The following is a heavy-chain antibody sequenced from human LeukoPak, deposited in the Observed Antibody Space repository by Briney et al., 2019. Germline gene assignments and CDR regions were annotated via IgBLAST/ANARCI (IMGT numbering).Heavy chain of an antibody. Sequence: ASVKVSCKASGYTFTSYGISWVRQAPGQGLEWMGWISAYNGNTNYAQKLQGRVTMTTDTSTSTAYMELRSLRSDDTAVYYCARVDEYYYGSGSAFDYWDQGTLVTVSS. CDR2: ISAYNGNT. D-gene: IGHD3-10*01. V-gene: IGHV1-18*01. J-gene: IGHJ4*02. CDR3: ARVDEYYYGSGSAFDY. CDR1: GYTFTSYG.